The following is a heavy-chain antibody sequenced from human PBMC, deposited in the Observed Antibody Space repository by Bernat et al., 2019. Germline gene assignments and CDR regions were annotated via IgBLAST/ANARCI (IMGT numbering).Heavy chain of an antibody. Sequence: EVQLLESGGGLVQPGGSLRLSCAASEFTFSSYAMSWVRQAPGKGLEWVSGISGSGGSTYYADSVKGRFTISRDNSKNTLFLQRNSLRAEDTAVYYCATPKVVGATMGEAGWGQGTLVTVSS. CDR3: ATPKVVGATMGEAG. V-gene: IGHV3-23*01. CDR2: ISGSGGST. J-gene: IGHJ4*02. CDR1: EFTFSSYA. D-gene: IGHD1-26*01.